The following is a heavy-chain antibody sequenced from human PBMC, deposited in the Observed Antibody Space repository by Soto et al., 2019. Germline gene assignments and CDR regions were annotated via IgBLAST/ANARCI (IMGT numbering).Heavy chain of an antibody. CDR1: GGSISSYY. Sequence: QVQLQESGPGLVKPSETLSLTCTVSGGSISSYYWSWIRQPPGKGLEWIGYIYYSGSTTYNPSLTTRVTSSADTSKHQLSLNLSSVTAPDTALYYCARHRAFCSGKSCALGYYYYVDVWGIGTTVTVSS. V-gene: IGHV4-59*08. J-gene: IGHJ6*03. D-gene: IGHD2-2*01. CDR3: ARHRAFCSGKSCALGYYYYVDV. CDR2: IYYSGST.